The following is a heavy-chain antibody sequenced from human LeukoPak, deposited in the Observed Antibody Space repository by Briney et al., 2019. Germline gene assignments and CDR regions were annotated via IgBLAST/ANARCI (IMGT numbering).Heavy chain of an antibody. D-gene: IGHD2-2*01. J-gene: IGHJ2*01. CDR3: ARGQYHLLYWYFDL. CDR1: GGSISSYY. CDR2: IYSSGST. Sequence: SETLSLTCTVSGGSISSYYWSWIRQPAGKGLEWIGRIYSSGSTNYNPSLKSRVTMSVDTSKNQFSLMLSSVTAADTAVYYCARGQYHLLYWYFDLWGRGTLVTVSS. V-gene: IGHV4-4*07.